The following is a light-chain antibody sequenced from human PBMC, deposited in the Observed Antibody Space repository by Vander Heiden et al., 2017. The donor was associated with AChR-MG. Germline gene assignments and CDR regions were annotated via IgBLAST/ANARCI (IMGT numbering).Light chain of an antibody. Sequence: EIVLTQSPGTLSLSPGERATLSCRASHIVNRGYLAWYQQTPGQPPRLLIYGASSRATGIPDRFSGSGSGTDVTLTISRLEPEDFAVYYCQQYGTSPWTFGQGTQVEIK. CDR2: GAS. CDR1: HIVNRGY. V-gene: IGKV3-20*01. CDR3: QQYGTSPWT. J-gene: IGKJ1*01.